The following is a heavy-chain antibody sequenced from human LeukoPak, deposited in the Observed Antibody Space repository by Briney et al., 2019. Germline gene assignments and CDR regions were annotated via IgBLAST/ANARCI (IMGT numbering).Heavy chain of an antibody. CDR3: ARDGVRYSGYDTYYFDY. Sequence: PGRSLRLSCAASGFTFSSYAMHWVRQAPGKGLEWVAVISYDGSNKYYADSVKGRFTISRDNSKNTLYLQMNSLRAEDTAVYYCARDGVRYSGYDTYYFDYWGQGTLVTVSP. V-gene: IGHV3-30*04. D-gene: IGHD5-12*01. J-gene: IGHJ4*02. CDR1: GFTFSSYA. CDR2: ISYDGSNK.